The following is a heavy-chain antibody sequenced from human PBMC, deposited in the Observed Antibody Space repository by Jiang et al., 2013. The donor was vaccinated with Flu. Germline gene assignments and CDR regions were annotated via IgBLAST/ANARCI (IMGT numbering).Heavy chain of an antibody. D-gene: IGHD3-16*01. Sequence: GAEVKKPGASVKVSCKASGYTFTSYAMHWVRQAPGQRLEWMGWINAGNGNTKYSQKFQGRVTMTEDSSTDTAYMELSSLRSDDTAVYYCATSGLRQSLSPPFDYWGQGTLVTVSS. V-gene: IGHV1-3*01. J-gene: IGHJ4*02. CDR3: ATSGLRQSLSPPFDY. CDR2: INAGNGNT. CDR1: GYTFTSYA.